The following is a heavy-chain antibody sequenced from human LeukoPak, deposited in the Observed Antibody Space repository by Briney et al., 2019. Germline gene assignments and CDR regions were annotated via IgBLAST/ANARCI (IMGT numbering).Heavy chain of an antibody. D-gene: IGHD3-3*01. Sequence: PSETLSLTCTVSGGSISSYYWSWIRQPAGKGLEWIGRIYTSGGTNYNPSLKSRVTMSVDTSKNQFSLKLSSVTAADTAVYYCARDSIFGVVSNWFDPWGQGTLVTVSP. CDR1: GGSISSYY. CDR3: ARDSIFGVVSNWFDP. V-gene: IGHV4-4*07. CDR2: IYTSGGT. J-gene: IGHJ5*02.